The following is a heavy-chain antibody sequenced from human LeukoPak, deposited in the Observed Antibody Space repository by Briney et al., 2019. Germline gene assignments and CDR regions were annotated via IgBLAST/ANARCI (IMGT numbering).Heavy chain of an antibody. V-gene: IGHV3-48*01. CDR1: GFTFSTYS. CDR3: ARDLYYYDSSAPRFDY. D-gene: IGHD3-22*01. J-gene: IGHJ4*02. CDR2: ISSNSRTM. Sequence: GGSLRLSCAASGFTFSTYSMNWVRQAPGKGLEWLSSISSNSRTMYYADSVKGRFTISRDNAKNSLYLQMNSLRAEDTAVYYCARDLYYYDSSAPRFDYWGQGTLVTVSS.